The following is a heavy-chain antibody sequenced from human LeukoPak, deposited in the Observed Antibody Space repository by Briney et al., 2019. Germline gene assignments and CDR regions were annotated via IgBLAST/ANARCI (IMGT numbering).Heavy chain of an antibody. CDR2: ISGSGGST. D-gene: IGHD3-22*01. V-gene: IGHV3-23*01. CDR1: GFTFSSYV. J-gene: IGHJ4*02. Sequence: PGGSLRLSCAASGFTFSSYVMSWVRQAPGKGLEWVSAISGSGGSTYYADSVKGRFTISRDNSKNTLYLQMNSLRAEDTAVYYCAKDSPGEYDSSGSTFDYWGQGTLVTVSS. CDR3: AKDSPGEYDSSGSTFDY.